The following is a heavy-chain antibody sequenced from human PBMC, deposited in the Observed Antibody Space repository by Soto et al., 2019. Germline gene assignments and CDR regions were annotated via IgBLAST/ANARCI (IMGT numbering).Heavy chain of an antibody. CDR1: GFTFSSYG. CDR3: AKDFTPWFGDYFYYYYGMDV. CDR2: MSYDGSK. V-gene: IGHV3-30*18. Sequence: QVQLVESGGGVVQPGRSLRLSCAAAGFTFSSYGKHWVRQAPGTGLEWVAVMSYDGSKYYADTVKGRFTISRDNSKNTLYPQINSLRPEDTAVYYCAKDFTPWFGDYFYYYYGMDVWGQGTTVTVSS. D-gene: IGHD4-17*01. J-gene: IGHJ6*02.